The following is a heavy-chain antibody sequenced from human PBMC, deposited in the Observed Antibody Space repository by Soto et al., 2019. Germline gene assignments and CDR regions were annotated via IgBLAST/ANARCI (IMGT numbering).Heavy chain of an antibody. CDR3: ARDLNYYGSGIYFDY. CDR2: IYHSGST. J-gene: IGHJ4*02. CDR1: GGSISSYS. D-gene: IGHD3-10*01. Sequence: ETLSLTCTVSGGSISSYSWSWIRQPPGKGLEWIGYIYHSGSTNYNPSLKSRVTISVDKSKNQFSLKLSSVTAADTAVYYCARDLNYYGSGIYFDYWGQGTLVTVSS. V-gene: IGHV4-59*12.